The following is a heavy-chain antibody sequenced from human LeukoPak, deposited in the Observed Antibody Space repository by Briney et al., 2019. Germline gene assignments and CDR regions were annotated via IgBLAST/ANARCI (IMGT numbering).Heavy chain of an antibody. D-gene: IGHD4-17*01. CDR2: INHSGST. J-gene: IGHJ4*02. CDR1: GGSFSGYY. V-gene: IGHV4-34*01. CDR3: ARGEGIDYGAHFDY. Sequence: SETLSLTCAVCGGSFSGYYWSWIRQPPGKGLEWIGEINHSGSTNYNPSLKSRVTISVDTSKNQFSLKLSSVTAADTAVYYCARGEGIDYGAHFDYWGQGTLVTVSS.